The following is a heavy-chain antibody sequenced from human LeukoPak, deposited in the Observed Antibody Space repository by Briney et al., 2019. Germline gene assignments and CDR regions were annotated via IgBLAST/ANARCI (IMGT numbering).Heavy chain of an antibody. Sequence: GGSLRLSCAASGFTFSDYYMSWIRQAPGKGLEWFSYFSSSSSYTNYADSVKGRFTISRDSAKNSLYLQMNSLRAEDTAVYYCARDRTYYGYVWGSYPHDYWGQGTLVTVSS. CDR3: ARDRTYYGYVWGSYPHDY. D-gene: IGHD3-16*02. V-gene: IGHV3-11*06. CDR1: GFTFSDYY. CDR2: FSSSSSYT. J-gene: IGHJ4*02.